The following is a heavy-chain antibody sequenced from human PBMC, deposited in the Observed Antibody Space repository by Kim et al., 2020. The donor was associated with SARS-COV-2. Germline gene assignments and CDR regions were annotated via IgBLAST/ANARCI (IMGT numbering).Heavy chain of an antibody. CDR1: GFTFSAYD. Sequence: PGGSLRLSCATSGFTFSAYDMNWVHQAPGKGLEWLSFITKSSTTIYYADSVEGRFTISRDNAKNSLFLQMNSLRDEDTALYYCVRDRMGGAFDMWGQGTMVTVSS. CDR2: ITKSSTTI. J-gene: IGHJ3*02. V-gene: IGHV3-48*02. D-gene: IGHD3-16*01. CDR3: VRDRMGGAFDM.